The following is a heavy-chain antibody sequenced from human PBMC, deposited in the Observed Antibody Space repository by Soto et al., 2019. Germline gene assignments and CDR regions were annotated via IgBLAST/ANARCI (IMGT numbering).Heavy chain of an antibody. V-gene: IGHV4-31*03. CDR1: GGSISSGGYY. CDR2: IYYSGST. Sequence: ASETLSLTCTVSGGSISSGGYYWSWIRQHPGKGLEWIGYIYYSGSTYYNPSLKSRVTISVDTSKNQFSLKLSSVTAADAAVYYCAREGRYFDSAYVRFDPWGQGTLVTVSS. D-gene: IGHD3-9*01. J-gene: IGHJ5*02. CDR3: AREGRYFDSAYVRFDP.